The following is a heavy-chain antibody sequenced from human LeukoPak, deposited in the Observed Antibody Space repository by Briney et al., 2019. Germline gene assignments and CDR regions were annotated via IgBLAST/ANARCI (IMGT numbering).Heavy chain of an antibody. Sequence: ASVKVSCKASGYTFATYGITWVRQAPGQGLEWMGWISAYSGNTTYAQKLQGRITMTTDTSTSTAYMELRSLRSDDTAVYYCARVPLYSYDSSGHCDYWGQGTLVTVSS. D-gene: IGHD3-22*01. CDR2: ISAYSGNT. J-gene: IGHJ4*02. CDR3: ARVPLYSYDSSGHCDY. V-gene: IGHV1-18*01. CDR1: GYTFATYG.